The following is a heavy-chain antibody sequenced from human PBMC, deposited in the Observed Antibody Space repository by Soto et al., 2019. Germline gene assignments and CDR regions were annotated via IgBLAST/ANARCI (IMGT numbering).Heavy chain of an antibody. D-gene: IGHD6-13*01. Sequence: EVQLVESGGGLVQPGGSLRLSCAASGFTFSNYWMSWVRQAPGKGLEWVATIKQEGSQKYYVDSVNGRFTISRDTPKKSLPLQMDSQRAEDTAVYYCARIEFIAATGALGAFDIWGQGTMVTVSS. CDR2: IKQEGSQK. V-gene: IGHV3-7*05. CDR3: ARIEFIAATGALGAFDI. J-gene: IGHJ3*02. CDR1: GFTFSNYW.